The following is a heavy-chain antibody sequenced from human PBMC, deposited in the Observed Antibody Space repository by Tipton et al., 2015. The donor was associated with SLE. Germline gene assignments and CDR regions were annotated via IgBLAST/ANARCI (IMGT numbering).Heavy chain of an antibody. CDR1: GGSISGYS. CDR2: IYYSGNT. J-gene: IGHJ5*02. D-gene: IGHD3-10*01. CDR3: ARHPYGSGSYYNH. V-gene: IGHV4-59*01. Sequence: GLVKPSETLSLTCTVSGGSISGYSWSWIRQPPGKGLEWIGYIYYSGNTNFNPSLKSRVTISLDTPKNQFSLKLTSVTAADTAVYYCARHPYGSGSYYNHWGQGTLVTVSS.